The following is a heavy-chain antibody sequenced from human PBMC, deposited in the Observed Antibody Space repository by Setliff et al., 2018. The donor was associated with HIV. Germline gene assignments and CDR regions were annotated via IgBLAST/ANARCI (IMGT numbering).Heavy chain of an antibody. CDR1: GGSISPYY. D-gene: IGHD2-15*01. CDR3: ARGGASSKYLDP. J-gene: IGHJ5*02. V-gene: IGHV4-59*01. CDR2: ISDRGTT. Sequence: PSETLSLTCTVSGGSISPYYWSWIRQPPGKGLEWIVWISDRGTTNYNPSLKSRVTLSVDTSKNQFSLSLTSVTGADTAVYYCARGGASSKYLDPWGQGTLVTVSS.